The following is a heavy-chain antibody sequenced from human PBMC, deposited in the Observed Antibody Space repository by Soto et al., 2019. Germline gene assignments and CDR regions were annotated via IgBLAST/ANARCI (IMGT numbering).Heavy chain of an antibody. CDR2: MFYGVST. CDR1: GSSINSSGYY. V-gene: IGHV4-39*01. J-gene: IGHJ4*02. Sequence: PSETLSLTCTFSGSSINSSGYYWGWIRQPPGKGLEWIGSMFYGVSTCYNPSLKSRVTVSVDTSKNQFSLNLRSVTAADTAVYYCARLPSRHLVDYWGQGTLVTVSS. CDR3: ARLPSRHLVDY. D-gene: IGHD3-3*02.